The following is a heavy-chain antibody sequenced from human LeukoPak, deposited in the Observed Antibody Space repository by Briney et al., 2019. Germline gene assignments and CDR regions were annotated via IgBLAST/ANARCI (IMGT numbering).Heavy chain of an antibody. CDR2: ISAYNGNT. CDR3: ARDIPYVWGSYTQFDY. CDR1: GYTFTSYG. D-gene: IGHD3-16*01. V-gene: IGHV1-18*01. J-gene: IGHJ4*02. Sequence: GASVKVSCKASGYTFTSYGIIWVRQAPGQGLEWMGWISAYNGNTNYAQKLQGRVTMTTDTSTSTAYMELRSLRSDDTAVYYCARDIPYVWGSYTQFDYWGQGTLVTVSS.